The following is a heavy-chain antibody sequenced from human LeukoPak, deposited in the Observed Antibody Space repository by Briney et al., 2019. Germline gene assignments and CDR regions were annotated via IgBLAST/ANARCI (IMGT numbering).Heavy chain of an antibody. CDR1: GYTFTSYD. V-gene: IGHV1-8*01. Sequence: ASVKVSCKASGYTFTSYDINWVRQATGQGLGRMGWMNPNSGNTGYAQKFQGRVTMTRNTSISTAYMELSSLRSEDTAVYYCARIVAARQRYFQHWGQGTLVTVSS. CDR2: MNPNSGNT. J-gene: IGHJ1*01. D-gene: IGHD6-25*01. CDR3: ARIVAARQRYFQH.